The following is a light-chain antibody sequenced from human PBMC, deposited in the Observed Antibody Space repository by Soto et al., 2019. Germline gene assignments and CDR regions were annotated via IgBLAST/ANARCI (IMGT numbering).Light chain of an antibody. V-gene: IGKV1-33*01. CDR2: DAS. J-gene: IGKJ4*01. Sequence: IQLTQSPSSLSASVGDRVTITCRASQDISNCLNWYQQKPGKAPKLLIYDASKLETGVPSRFSGSGSATDFTLTISSLQAEDIARYYCQQCDQLPLTFGGGTKVEIK. CDR1: QDISNC. CDR3: QQCDQLPLT.